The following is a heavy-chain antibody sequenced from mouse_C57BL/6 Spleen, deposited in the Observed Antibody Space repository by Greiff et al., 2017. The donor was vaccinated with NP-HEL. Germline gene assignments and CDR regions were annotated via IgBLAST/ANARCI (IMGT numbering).Heavy chain of an antibody. D-gene: IGHD1-1*01. J-gene: IGHJ3*01. CDR3: ARDYEAWFAY. CDR1: GYAFSSYW. V-gene: IGHV1-80*01. Sequence: VKLVESGAELVKPGASVKISCKASGYAFSSYWMNWVKQRPGKGLEWIGQIYPGDGDTNYNGKFKGKATLTADKSSSTAYMQLSSLTSEDSAVYFCARDYEAWFAYWGQGTLVTVSA. CDR2: IYPGDGDT.